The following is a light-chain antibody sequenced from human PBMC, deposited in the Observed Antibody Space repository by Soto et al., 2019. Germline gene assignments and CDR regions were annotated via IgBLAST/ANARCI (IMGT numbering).Light chain of an antibody. Sequence: EIVMTQSPATLSVSPGERATISCRASQSVSSNLAWYQQKPGQAPRLLIYGASTRATGIPARFSGSGSGTEFTLTISSLQSEDFAVYYCQQYNNWPWTFGQGTKWIS. V-gene: IGKV3-15*01. J-gene: IGKJ1*01. CDR3: QQYNNWPWT. CDR1: QSVSSN. CDR2: GAS.